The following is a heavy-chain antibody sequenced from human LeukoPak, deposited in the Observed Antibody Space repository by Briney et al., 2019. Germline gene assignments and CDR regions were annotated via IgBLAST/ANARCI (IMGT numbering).Heavy chain of an antibody. V-gene: IGHV1-2*02. D-gene: IGHD3-9*01. CDR1: GYTFTGYY. CDR2: INPNSGDT. J-gene: IGHJ4*02. CDR3: ARDATLYYDILTGYQIDY. Sequence: GASVKVSCKASGYTFTGYYMHWVRQAPGQGLEWMGWINPNSGDTNYAQKFQGRVTMARDTSISTAYMELSRLRSDDTAVYYCARDATLYYDILTGYQIDYWGQGTLVTVSS.